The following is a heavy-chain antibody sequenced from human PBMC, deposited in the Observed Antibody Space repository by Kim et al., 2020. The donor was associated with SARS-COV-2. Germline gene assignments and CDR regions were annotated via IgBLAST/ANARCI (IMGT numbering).Heavy chain of an antibody. V-gene: IGHV3-23*01. J-gene: IGHJ4*02. D-gene: IGHD6-13*01. Sequence: YYADSVKGRFTISRDNSKNTLYLQMNSLRAEDTAVYYCAKDLLIAAAGTSWGQGTLVTVPS. CDR3: AKDLLIAAAGTS.